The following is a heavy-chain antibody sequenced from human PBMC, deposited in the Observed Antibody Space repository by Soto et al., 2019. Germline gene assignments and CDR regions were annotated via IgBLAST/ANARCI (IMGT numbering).Heavy chain of an antibody. J-gene: IGHJ6*03. D-gene: IGHD2-8*01. CDR2: ISGSGGST. V-gene: IGHV3-23*01. CDR1: GFTFSSYA. Sequence: PGGSLRLSCAASGFTFSSYAMSWVRQAPGKGLEWVSAISGSGGSTCYADSVKGRFTISRDNSKNTLYLQMNSLRAEDTAVYYCAKDIGRCYFTNGVCYSGKDYYYYYMDVWGKGTTVTVSS. CDR3: AKDIGRCYFTNGVCYSGKDYYYYYMDV.